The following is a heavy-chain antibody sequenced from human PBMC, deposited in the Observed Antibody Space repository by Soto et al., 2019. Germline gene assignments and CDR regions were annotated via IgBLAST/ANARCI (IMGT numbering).Heavy chain of an antibody. D-gene: IGHD6-6*01. V-gene: IGHV4-31*03. CDR1: GGSISSGGYY. CDR3: ARWASAARRGARTAVYYGMDV. CDR2: IYYSGST. J-gene: IGHJ6*02. Sequence: SETLSLTCTVSGGSISSGGYYWSWIRQHPGKGLEWIGYIYYSGSTYYNPSLKSRVTISVDTSKNQFSLKLSSVTAADTAVYYCARWASAARRGARTAVYYGMDVWGQGTTVTVSS.